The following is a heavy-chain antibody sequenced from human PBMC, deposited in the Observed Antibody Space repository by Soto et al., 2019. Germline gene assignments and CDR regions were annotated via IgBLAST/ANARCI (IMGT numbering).Heavy chain of an antibody. J-gene: IGHJ6*02. D-gene: IGHD1-26*01. V-gene: IGHV1-69*01. CDR1: GGTFSRYA. Sequence: QVQLVQSGAEVKKPGSSVKVSCKASGGTFSRYAISWVRQAPGQGLEWMGGIIILSGTANYAQKFQGRVTIPADESTSTAYMELSSLRSEDTAVYYCATSLPSVGSHNYHAVDAWGQGTTVRVSS. CDR3: ATSLPSVGSHNYHAVDA. CDR2: IIILSGTA.